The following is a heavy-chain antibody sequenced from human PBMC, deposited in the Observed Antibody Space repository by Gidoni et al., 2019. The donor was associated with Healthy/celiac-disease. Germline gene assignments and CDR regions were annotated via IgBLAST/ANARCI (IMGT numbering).Heavy chain of an antibody. V-gene: IGHV1-69*01. CDR3: ARDDDGMDV. CDR2: IIPIFGTA. Sequence: QVQLVQSGAEVPKPGYAVKASCMASGGTFSSYAISWVRQAPGQGREWMGGIIPIFGTANYAQKFQGRVMITADESTSTAYMERSSLRSEDTAVYYCARDDDGMDVWGQGTTVTVSS. CDR1: GGTFSSYA. J-gene: IGHJ6*02.